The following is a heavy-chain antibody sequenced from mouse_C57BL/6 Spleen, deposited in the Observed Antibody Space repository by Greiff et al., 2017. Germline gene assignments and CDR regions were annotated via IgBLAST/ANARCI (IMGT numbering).Heavy chain of an antibody. J-gene: IGHJ1*03. CDR2: INPNNGGT. D-gene: IGHD1-1*01. CDR1: GYTFTDYN. Sequence: EVQLQESGPELVKPGASVKMSCKASGYTFTDYNMHWVKQSHGKSLEWIGYINPNNGGTSYNQKFKGKATLTVNKSSSTAYMELRSLTSADSAVYYCARSPLYGSSLDWYFDVWGTGTTLTVSS. V-gene: IGHV1-22*01. CDR3: ARSPLYGSSLDWYFDV.